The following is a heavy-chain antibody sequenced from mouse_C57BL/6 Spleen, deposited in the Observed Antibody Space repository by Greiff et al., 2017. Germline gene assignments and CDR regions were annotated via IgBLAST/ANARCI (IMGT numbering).Heavy chain of an antibody. J-gene: IGHJ3*01. D-gene: IGHD1-1*01. Sequence: LVESGPELVKPGASVKISCKASGYAFSSSWMNWVKQRPGKGLEWIGRFYPGDGDTTSHGKFKGKATLTADKSSSTALMQLSSLTSDESAVYFCAREAYYWRFFAYWGKGTLVTVSA. CDR2: FYPGDGDT. CDR3: AREAYYWRFFAY. CDR1: GYAFSSSW. V-gene: IGHV1-82*01.